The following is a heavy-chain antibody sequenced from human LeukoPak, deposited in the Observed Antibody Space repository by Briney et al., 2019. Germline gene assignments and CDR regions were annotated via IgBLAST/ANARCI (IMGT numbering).Heavy chain of an antibody. Sequence: ASVNVSCKASGYTFTSYAMHWVRQAPGQRLEWMGWINAGNGNTKYSQKFQGRVTITRDTSASTAYMELSSLRSEDTAVYYCARGGGSSPFGPWGQGTLVTVSS. CDR3: ARGGGSSPFGP. D-gene: IGHD3-16*01. V-gene: IGHV1-3*01. CDR2: INAGNGNT. CDR1: GYTFTSYA. J-gene: IGHJ5*02.